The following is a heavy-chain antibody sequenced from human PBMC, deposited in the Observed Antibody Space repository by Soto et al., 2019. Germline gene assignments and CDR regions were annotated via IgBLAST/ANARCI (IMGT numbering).Heavy chain of an antibody. V-gene: IGHV3-11*03. D-gene: IGHD3-10*01. J-gene: IGHJ5*02. Sequence: GESLKISCTASGFTFNDFYMTWIRQAPGKGLEWISHISGRTNYTKYTDSVKVRFSISRDNAKNSLYLQMDSLRVEDTAIYYCARRRGEWVSSALYNWFEPWGQGTLVTVSS. CDR2: ISGRTNYT. CDR3: ARRRGEWVSSALYNWFEP. CDR1: GFTFNDFY.